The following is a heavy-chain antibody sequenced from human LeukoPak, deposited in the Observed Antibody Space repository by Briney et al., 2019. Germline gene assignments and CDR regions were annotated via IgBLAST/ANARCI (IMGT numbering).Heavy chain of an antibody. D-gene: IGHD6-13*01. J-gene: IGHJ4*02. CDR3: ASERPSSSWYDY. Sequence: GGSLRLPCVASGFIFGSHLMTWVRQAPGKGLEWVANIYQDGTEKYYMDSVRGRFTISRDNAKNLLYLQMNSLRDEDTAVYYCASERPSSSWYDYWGQGTLVTVSS. CDR2: IYQDGTEK. CDR1: GFIFGSHL. V-gene: IGHV3-7*01.